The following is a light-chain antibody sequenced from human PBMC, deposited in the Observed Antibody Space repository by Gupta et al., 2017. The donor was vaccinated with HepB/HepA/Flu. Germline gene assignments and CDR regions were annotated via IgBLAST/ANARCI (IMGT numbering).Light chain of an antibody. CDR2: GAS. CDR1: QGISNY. J-gene: IGKJ1*01. Sequence: DIQMTQSPSSLSASVGDRVTITCRASQGISNYLAWYQQKPGKTPKLLISGASTLQSGVPSRFSGSGSGTDFTLTISSLQTEDVATYYCQNYNGAPPWTFGQGTKVETK. CDR3: QNYNGAPPWT. V-gene: IGKV1-27*01.